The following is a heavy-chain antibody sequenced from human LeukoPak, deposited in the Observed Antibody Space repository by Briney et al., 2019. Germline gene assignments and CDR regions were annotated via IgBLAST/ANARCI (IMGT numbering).Heavy chain of an antibody. CDR3: VADGRDGYNIYFHH. CDR1: GFTFSISA. V-gene: IGHV3-64D*06. CDR2: VSGNGVTT. Sequence: GGSLRLSCSASGFTFSISAMHWVRQAPGKGLQYVSVVSGNGVTTSYADSVKGRFTVSRDNSKNTVYLQMSSLRAEDTAVYYCVADGRDGYNIYFHHWGQGTLVTVSS. D-gene: IGHD5-24*01. J-gene: IGHJ1*01.